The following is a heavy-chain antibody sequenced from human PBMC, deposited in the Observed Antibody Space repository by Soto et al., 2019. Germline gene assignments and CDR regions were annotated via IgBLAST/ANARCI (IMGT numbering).Heavy chain of an antibody. CDR1: GGSFSTGGHS. J-gene: IGHJ6*02. CDR2: IYQTGRT. CDR3: AGRSSGWYSVVFSDSHGGYYYGMDV. D-gene: IGHD6-19*01. V-gene: IGHV4-30-2*02. Sequence: SETLSLTCAISGGSFSTGGHSWNWIRQPPGKGLQWIGYIYQTGRTSYNPSLESRVTISLHRSKMQVSLKLSSVTAADTAVYYCAGRSSGWYSVVFSDSHGGYYYGMDVWGQGTKVTVYS.